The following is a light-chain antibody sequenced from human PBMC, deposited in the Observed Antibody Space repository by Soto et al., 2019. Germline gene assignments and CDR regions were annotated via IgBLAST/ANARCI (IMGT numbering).Light chain of an antibody. Sequence: QSVLTQPPSVSGAPGQRVTISCTGSSSNIGAGYDVHWYQQLPGTAPKLLIHGNTNRPSGVPDRFSGSKSGTSASLAITGLQAEDEADYYCQSYDSRLSVVFGTGTKVTVL. J-gene: IGLJ1*01. CDR3: QSYDSRLSVV. V-gene: IGLV1-40*01. CDR1: SSNIGAGYD. CDR2: GNT.